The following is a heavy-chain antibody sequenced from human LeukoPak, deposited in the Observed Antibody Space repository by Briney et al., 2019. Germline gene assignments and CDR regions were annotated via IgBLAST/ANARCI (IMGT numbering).Heavy chain of an antibody. CDR1: GGSISSGDYY. CDR3: ARSSYQLIYGEKNNWFDP. Sequence: SETLSLTCTVSGGSISSGDYYWSWIRQPPGKGLEWIGYIYYSGSTYYNPSLKSRVAISVDTSKNQFSLKLSSVTAADTAVYYCARSSYQLIYGEKNNWFDPWGQGTLVTVSS. J-gene: IGHJ5*02. CDR2: IYYSGST. V-gene: IGHV4-30-4*08. D-gene: IGHD2-2*02.